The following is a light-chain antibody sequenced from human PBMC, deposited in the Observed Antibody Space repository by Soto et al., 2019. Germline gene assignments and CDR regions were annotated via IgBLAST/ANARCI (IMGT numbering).Light chain of an antibody. J-gene: IGKJ4*01. CDR3: QQYNTSSLA. CDR2: EAS. Sequence: DIQMTQSPSTLSASVGDRVTITCRASQSIGKWLAWYQQKPAKAPKLLIYEASSLESGVPLRFSGSGSGTEFTLTMSSLKPDDFATYYCQQYNTSSLAFGGGTRVDIK. V-gene: IGKV1-5*01. CDR1: QSIGKW.